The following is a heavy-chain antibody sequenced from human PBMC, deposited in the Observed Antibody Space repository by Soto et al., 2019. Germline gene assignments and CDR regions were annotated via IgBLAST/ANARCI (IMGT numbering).Heavy chain of an antibody. D-gene: IGHD2-15*01. Sequence: QVQLVQSGAEVKKPGASVKVSCKSSGYTLTSYAISWVRQAPGQGPEWMGWISAYNGNTNYEQKLQGRVTMTTDTAASTAYMELSSLISDDAAVYYSPRDYSGLPYFDYWGQGTLVTVSS. J-gene: IGHJ4*02. CDR2: ISAYNGNT. CDR3: PRDYSGLPYFDY. CDR1: GYTLTSYA. V-gene: IGHV1-18*04.